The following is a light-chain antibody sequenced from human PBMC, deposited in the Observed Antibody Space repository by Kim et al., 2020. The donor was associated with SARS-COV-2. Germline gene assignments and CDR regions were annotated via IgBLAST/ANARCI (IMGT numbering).Light chain of an antibody. V-gene: IGLV2-8*01. CDR2: EDD. Sequence: GQSVTLSCTGTSSDIGAYKYVSWYQQHPGKVPKLLIYEDDERPSGVPDRFSGSKSGNTSSLTVSGLQADDEADYYCSSYAGRNNWVFGGGTQLTVL. CDR1: SSDIGAYKY. J-gene: IGLJ2*01. CDR3: SSYAGRNNWV.